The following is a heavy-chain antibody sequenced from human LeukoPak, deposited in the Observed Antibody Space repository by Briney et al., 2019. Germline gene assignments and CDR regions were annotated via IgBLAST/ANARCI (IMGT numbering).Heavy chain of an antibody. J-gene: IGHJ4*02. CDR3: ARDWVGSGYYYPDY. V-gene: IGHV3-30-3*01. Sequence: SGGSLRLSCAASGFTFSSYAMHWVRQAPGKGLEWVAVISYDGSNKYYADSVKGRFTISRDNSKNTLYLQMNSLRAEDTAVYYCARDWVGSGYYYPDYWGQGTLVTVSS. CDR2: ISYDGSNK. D-gene: IGHD3-22*01. CDR1: GFTFSSYA.